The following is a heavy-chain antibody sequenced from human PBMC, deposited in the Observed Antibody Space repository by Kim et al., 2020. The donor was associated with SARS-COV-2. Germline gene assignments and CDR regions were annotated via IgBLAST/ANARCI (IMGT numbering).Heavy chain of an antibody. CDR3: ARDPVQGINDYFVN. D-gene: IGHD3-10*01. Sequence: GGSLRLSCAASGFAFNEYPMHWVRQASGKGLEWMAVISYDGKTKKYADSVRDRLTISRDDSEDTIYLQMKSLRPEDTGLYYCARDPVQGINDYFVNWGQGTLVTVSS. V-gene: IGHV3-30*04. CDR1: GFAFNEYP. J-gene: IGHJ4*02. CDR2: ISYDGKTK.